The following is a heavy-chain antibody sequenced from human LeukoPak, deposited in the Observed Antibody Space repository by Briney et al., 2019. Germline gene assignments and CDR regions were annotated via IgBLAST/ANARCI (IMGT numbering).Heavy chain of an antibody. V-gene: IGHV1-46*01. CDR1: GYTFTSYY. D-gene: IGHD5-12*01. CDR3: ASLRGAYGSGDYFDY. J-gene: IGHJ4*02. Sequence: ASXKVSCKASGYTFTSYYMHWVRQAPRQGLEWMGIINPSGGSTSYAQKFQGRVTMTRDTSTSTVYMELSSLRSEDTAVYYCASLRGAYGSGDYFDYWGQGTLVTVSS. CDR2: INPSGGST.